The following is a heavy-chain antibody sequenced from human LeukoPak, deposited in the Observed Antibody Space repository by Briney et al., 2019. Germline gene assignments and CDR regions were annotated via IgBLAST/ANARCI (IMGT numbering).Heavy chain of an antibody. CDR2: IYYTGGT. Sequence: SETLSLTCTVSGSFSSYYWSWVRQPPGKGLEWMGYIYYTGGTHYNPSLKSRVTISVDTSKNQFSLKLSSVTAADTAVYYCARDTSFQHWGQGTLVTVSS. V-gene: IGHV4-59*01. CDR3: ARDTSFQH. J-gene: IGHJ1*01. CDR1: GSFSSYY.